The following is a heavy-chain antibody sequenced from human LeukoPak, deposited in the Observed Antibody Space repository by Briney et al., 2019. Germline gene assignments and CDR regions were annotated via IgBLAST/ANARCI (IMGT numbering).Heavy chain of an antibody. Sequence: GGSLRFPCAASGFTFDDYGMSWVRQAPGKGLGGFSGINWNGGSTGYADSVKGRFTISRDNAKNSLYLQMNSLRAEDTALYYCARGSRPHYYGSGGYAVGYYFDYWGQGTLVTVSS. D-gene: IGHD3-10*01. V-gene: IGHV3-20*04. CDR2: INWNGGST. J-gene: IGHJ4*02. CDR1: GFTFDDYG. CDR3: ARGSRPHYYGSGGYAVGYYFDY.